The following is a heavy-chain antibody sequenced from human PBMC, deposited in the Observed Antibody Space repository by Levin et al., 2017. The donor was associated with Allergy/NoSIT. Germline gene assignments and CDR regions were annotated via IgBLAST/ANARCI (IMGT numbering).Heavy chain of an antibody. CDR1: GFTFSSYA. V-gene: IGHV3-23*01. J-gene: IGHJ4*02. CDR2: ISGSGGST. CDR3: AKDPGIVGAPFPDYYFDY. Sequence: GGSLRLSCAASGFTFSSYAMSWVRQAPGKGLEWVSAISGSGGSTYYADSVKGRFTISRDNSKNTLYLQMNSLRAEDTAVYYCAKDPGIVGAPFPDYYFDYWGQGTLVTVSS. D-gene: IGHD1-26*01.